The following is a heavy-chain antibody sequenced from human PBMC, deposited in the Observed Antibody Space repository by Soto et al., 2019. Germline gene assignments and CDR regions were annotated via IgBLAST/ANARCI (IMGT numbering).Heavy chain of an antibody. V-gene: IGHV3-30*18. CDR2: ISYDGSNK. CDR1: GFTFSSYV. Sequence: VGSLRLSCAASGFTFSSYVMHWVRQAPGKGLEWVAVISYDGSNKYYADSVKGRFTISRDNSKHTLFLQMNSLRPEDTAVYYCAKDLEGYCSSTSCYTYFGLDVWGQGTTVTVSS. CDR3: AKDLEGYCSSTSCYTYFGLDV. D-gene: IGHD2-2*01. J-gene: IGHJ6*02.